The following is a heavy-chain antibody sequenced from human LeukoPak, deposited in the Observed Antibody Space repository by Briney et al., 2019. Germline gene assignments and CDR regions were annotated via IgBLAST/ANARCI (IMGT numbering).Heavy chain of an antibody. V-gene: IGHV3-23*01. CDR2: ISDSGRRT. Sequence: GGSLRLSCAASGFTFRSFAMNWVRQAPGKLLEVFSTISDSGRRTYYADSVKGRFTVSRDNSKNTLYLQMDSLRAEDTAVFYCAISLRGGYNSGHGDYWGPGTLVTVSS. D-gene: IGHD5-18*01. CDR3: AISLRGGYNSGHGDY. J-gene: IGHJ4*02. CDR1: GFTFRSFA.